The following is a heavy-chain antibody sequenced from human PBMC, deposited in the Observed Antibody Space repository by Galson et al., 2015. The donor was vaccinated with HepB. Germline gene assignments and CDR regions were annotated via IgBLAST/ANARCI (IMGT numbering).Heavy chain of an antibody. CDR2: INPSGGRT. D-gene: IGHD2-2*01. CDR3: AIIRVGYCITTSCKADDFDI. Sequence: SVKVSCKASGYTFSTYYIHWVRQAPGQGLEWMGIINPSGGRTTYAQKFQDRVTMTRDTSTSTVYMELSSLRSEDTAVYYCAIIRVGYCITTSCKADDFDIWGQGTMVTVSS. CDR1: GYTFSTYY. J-gene: IGHJ3*02. V-gene: IGHV1-46*01.